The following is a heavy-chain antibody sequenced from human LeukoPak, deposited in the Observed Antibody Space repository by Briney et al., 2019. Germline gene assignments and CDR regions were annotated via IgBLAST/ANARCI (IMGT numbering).Heavy chain of an antibody. CDR3: ARERSYPTDYYYYGMDV. CDR2: MNPNSGNT. J-gene: IGHJ6*02. Sequence: ASVKVSCKASGYTFTSYDISWVRQATGQGLEWMGWMNPNSGNTGYAQKFQGRVTMTRNTSISTAYIELSSLRSEDTAVYYCARERSYPTDYYYYGMDVWGQGTTVTVSS. CDR1: GYTFTSYD. D-gene: IGHD3-16*02. V-gene: IGHV1-8*01.